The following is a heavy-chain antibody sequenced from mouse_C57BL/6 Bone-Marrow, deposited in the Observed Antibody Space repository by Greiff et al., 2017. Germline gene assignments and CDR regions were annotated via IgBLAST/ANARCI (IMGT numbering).Heavy chain of an antibody. J-gene: IGHJ4*01. CDR1: GFSLTSYC. CDR3: ARHSMVTAMDY. V-gene: IGHV2-6-1*01. Sequence: QVQLKESGPGLVAPSQSLSITCTVSGFSLTSYCVHWVRQPPGKGLEWLVVIWGDGSTTYNSAHKSRLSIRKDNSKSQVILKMNSLQTDDTALYYCARHSMVTAMDYWGQGTSVTVSA. CDR2: IWGDGST. D-gene: IGHD2-2*01.